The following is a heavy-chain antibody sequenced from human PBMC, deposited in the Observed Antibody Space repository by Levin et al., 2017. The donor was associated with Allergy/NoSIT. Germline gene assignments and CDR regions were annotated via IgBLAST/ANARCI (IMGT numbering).Heavy chain of an antibody. CDR3: ARNGCGGGSCGY. V-gene: IGHV3-66*01. Sequence: PGGSLRLSCAASGFTVSNNYMKWVRQAPGKGLEWVSLIYSGGSTYYADSVRGRFTISRDNSKNTLYLQMNSLRVADTAVYYCARNGCGGGSCGYWGQGTLVTVAA. CDR1: GFTVSNNY. D-gene: IGHD2-15*01. CDR2: IYSGGST. J-gene: IGHJ4*02.